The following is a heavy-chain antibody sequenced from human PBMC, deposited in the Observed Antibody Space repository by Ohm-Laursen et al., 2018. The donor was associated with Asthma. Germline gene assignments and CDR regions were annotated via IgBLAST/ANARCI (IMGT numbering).Heavy chain of an antibody. CDR2: INPSGGST. CDR1: GYTFTSYY. CDR3: ARTWGDYDYGDFYFDY. J-gene: IGHJ4*02. D-gene: IGHD4-17*01. V-gene: IGHV1-46*01. Sequence: GASVKVSCKASGYTFTSYYMHWVRQAPGQGLEWMGIINPSGGSTSYAQKFQGRVTMTRDTSTSTVYMELSSLRSEDTAVYYCARTWGDYDYGDFYFDYWGQGTLVTVSS.